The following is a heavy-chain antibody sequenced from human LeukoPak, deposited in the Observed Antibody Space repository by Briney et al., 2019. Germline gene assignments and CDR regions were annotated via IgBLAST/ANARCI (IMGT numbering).Heavy chain of an antibody. J-gene: IGHJ4*02. CDR3: ATDEEGSSWIHFDY. V-gene: IGHV1-8*01. D-gene: IGHD6-13*01. CDR1: GYTFTSYD. CDR2: MNPNSGNT. Sequence: ASVKVSCKASGYTFTSYDINWVRQATGQGLEWMGWMNPNSGNTGYAQKFQGRVTMTRNTSISTAYMELSSLRSEDTAVYYCATDEEGSSWIHFDYWGQGTLVTVSS.